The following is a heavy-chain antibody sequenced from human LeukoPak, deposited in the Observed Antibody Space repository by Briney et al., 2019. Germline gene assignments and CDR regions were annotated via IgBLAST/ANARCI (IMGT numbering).Heavy chain of an antibody. J-gene: IGHJ4*02. D-gene: IGHD3-22*01. V-gene: IGHV4-34*01. Sequence: PSETLSLTCAVFGGSLSDHDWSWIRQPPGKGLEWIGEINHRGATNYNPSLKSRVTLSLDTSKNQVSLKLNSLTAADTAVYYCARGKGDLRMIVMIVTAVEFYFDSWGPGTLVTVSS. CDR3: ARGKGDLRMIVMIVTAVEFYFDS. CDR1: GGSLSDHD. CDR2: INHRGAT.